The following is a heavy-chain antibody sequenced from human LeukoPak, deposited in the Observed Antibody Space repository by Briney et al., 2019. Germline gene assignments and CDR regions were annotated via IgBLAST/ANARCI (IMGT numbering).Heavy chain of an antibody. CDR3: STSCYAGDY. Sequence: SETLSLTCTVSGGSISSSSYYWGWIRQPPGKGLEWIGSIYYSGSTYYDPSLKSRVTISVDTSKNQFSLKQSSVTAAGTAVYYCSTSCYAGDYWGQGTLVTVSS. V-gene: IGHV4-39*01. CDR1: GGSISSSSYY. CDR2: IYYSGST. J-gene: IGHJ4*02. D-gene: IGHD2-2*01.